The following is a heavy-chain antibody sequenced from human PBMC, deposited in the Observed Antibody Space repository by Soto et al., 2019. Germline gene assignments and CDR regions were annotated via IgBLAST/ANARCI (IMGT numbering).Heavy chain of an antibody. CDR1: GFTFSSYS. Sequence: EVQLVESGGGLVQPGGSLRLSCAASGFTFSSYSMNWVRQAPGKGLEWVSYISSSSSTIYYADSVKGRFTISRDNAKNSLYLQMNSLRDEDTAVYYCARVFYSVDGTGGLDYWGQGTLVTVSS. J-gene: IGHJ4*02. D-gene: IGHD6-19*01. CDR3: ARVFYSVDGTGGLDY. V-gene: IGHV3-48*02. CDR2: ISSSSSTI.